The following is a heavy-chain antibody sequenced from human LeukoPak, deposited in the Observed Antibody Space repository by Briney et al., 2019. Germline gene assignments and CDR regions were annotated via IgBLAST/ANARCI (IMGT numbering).Heavy chain of an antibody. V-gene: IGHV4-34*01. CDR1: GGSFSGYY. CDR3: ARVPSDDDFWSGYLPYFDY. J-gene: IGHJ4*02. Sequence: SETLSLTCVVYGGSFSGYYWSWIRQPPGRGLEWIGEINHSGRTNFNPSLKSRVTMSVDTSKNQFSLKLSSVTAADTAVYYCARVPSDDDFWSGYLPYFDYWGQGTLVTVSS. CDR2: INHSGRT. D-gene: IGHD3-3*01.